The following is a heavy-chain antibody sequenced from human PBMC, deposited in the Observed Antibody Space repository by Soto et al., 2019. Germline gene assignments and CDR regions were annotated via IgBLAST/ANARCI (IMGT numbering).Heavy chain of an antibody. CDR2: INHSGST. Sequence: PSETLSLTCAVYGGSFSGYYWSWNRQPPGKGLEWIGEINHSGSTNYNPSLKSRVTISVDTSKNQFSLKLSSVTAADTAVYYCARQHIVVVTAILPNYYYGMDVWGQGTTVTVSS. CDR3: ARQHIVVVTAILPNYYYGMDV. J-gene: IGHJ6*02. V-gene: IGHV4-34*01. D-gene: IGHD2-21*02. CDR1: GGSFSGYY.